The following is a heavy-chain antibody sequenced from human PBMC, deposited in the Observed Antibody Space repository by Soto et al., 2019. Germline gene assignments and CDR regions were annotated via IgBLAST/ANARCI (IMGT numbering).Heavy chain of an antibody. D-gene: IGHD6-13*01. V-gene: IGHV4-59*01. J-gene: IGHJ4*02. Sequence: SETLSLTCTVSGDSYSGYYWNWIRQPPGKGLEWIGYIYYSGSTNYNPSLKSRVTLSVDTSKNQFSLGLTSVTAADTAVYYCARCIAVAGSPFDSWGQGTLVTVSS. CDR3: ARCIAVAGSPFDS. CDR1: GDSYSGYY. CDR2: IYYSGST.